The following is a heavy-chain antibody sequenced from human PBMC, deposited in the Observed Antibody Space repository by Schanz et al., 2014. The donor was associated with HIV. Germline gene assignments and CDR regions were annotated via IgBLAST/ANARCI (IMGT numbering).Heavy chain of an antibody. Sequence: VQLVESGGGVVQPGRSLRLSCAASGFIFSNFHMSWIRQTPGKGLEWVSGVSGSGGSTYYADSVKGRFTISRDNSKNTLYLQMNSLRAEDTAVYYCARDDLRLGELSSWGQGTLVTVSS. CDR3: ARDDLRLGELSS. V-gene: IGHV3-23*04. CDR2: VSGSGGST. CDR1: GFIFSNFH. D-gene: IGHD3-16*02. J-gene: IGHJ5*02.